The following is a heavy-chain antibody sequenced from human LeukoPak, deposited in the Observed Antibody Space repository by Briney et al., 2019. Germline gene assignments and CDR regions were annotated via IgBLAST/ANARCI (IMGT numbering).Heavy chain of an antibody. Sequence: SETLSLTCGVSGGSLTGYYWSWIRQPPGKGLEWIGEINHSGSTKYNPSLESRVSISLDTSKNHFSLRLSSVTAADTAVYYCARRVAFDIWGQGTMVTVSS. CDR3: ARRVAFDI. CDR1: GGSLTGYY. J-gene: IGHJ3*02. CDR2: INHSGST. V-gene: IGHV4-34*01.